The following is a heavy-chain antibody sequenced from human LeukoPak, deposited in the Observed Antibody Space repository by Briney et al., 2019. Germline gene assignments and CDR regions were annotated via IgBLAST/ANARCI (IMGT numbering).Heavy chain of an antibody. CDR2: INHSGST. CDR3: ARLSLRPARGYSYGRDLDY. J-gene: IGHJ4*02. D-gene: IGHD5-18*01. Sequence: SETLSLTCAVYGGSFSGYYWSWIRQPPGKGLEWIGEINHSGSTNYNPSLKSRVTISVDTSKNQFSLKLSSVTAADAAVYYCARLSLRPARGYSYGRDLDYWGQGTLVTVSS. V-gene: IGHV4-34*01. CDR1: GGSFSGYY.